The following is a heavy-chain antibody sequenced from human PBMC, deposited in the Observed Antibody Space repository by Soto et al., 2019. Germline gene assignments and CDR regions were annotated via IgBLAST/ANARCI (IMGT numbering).Heavy chain of an antibody. CDR3: ARVPRAVAGSDY. Sequence: QVQLVQSGAEVKKPGASVKVSCKASGYTFTSYDINWVRQATGQGLEWMGWMNPNSGNTGYAQKFQGRVIMTRNTSISTAYMELSSLRSEDTAVYYCARVPRAVAGSDYWGQGTLVTVSS. V-gene: IGHV1-8*01. CDR2: MNPNSGNT. D-gene: IGHD6-19*01. J-gene: IGHJ4*02. CDR1: GYTFTSYD.